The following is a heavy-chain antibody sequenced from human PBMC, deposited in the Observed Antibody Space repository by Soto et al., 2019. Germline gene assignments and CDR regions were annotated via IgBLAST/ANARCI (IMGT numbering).Heavy chain of an antibody. CDR3: AKSSSRAHYYAMDV. V-gene: IGHV3-23*01. CDR1: GFTFSSYA. Sequence: EVQLLESGGGLVQPGGSLRLSCAASGFTFSSYAMNWVGQPQGKGLRGVAGVSASGGGTSYADSVKGRFTISRDNSKDTLYLQMNSLRAENTAVYYCAKSSSRAHYYAMDVWGQGTTVTVFS. J-gene: IGHJ6*02. D-gene: IGHD2-2*01. CDR2: VSASGGGT.